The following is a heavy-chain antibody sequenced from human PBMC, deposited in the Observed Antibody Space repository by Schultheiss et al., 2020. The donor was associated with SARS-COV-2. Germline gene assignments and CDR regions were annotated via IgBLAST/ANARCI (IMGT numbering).Heavy chain of an antibody. CDR3: GKGPYSSGWYPLDH. Sequence: GGSLRLSCAASGFTFDDYAMHWVRQAPGKGLEWVSGISWNSGTIAHADSVRGRFTISRDNAKNSLYLQMNSLRGDDTAFYYCGKGPYSSGWYPLDHWGQGTLVTVSS. CDR2: ISWNSGTI. J-gene: IGHJ4*02. CDR1: GFTFDDYA. V-gene: IGHV3-9*01. D-gene: IGHD6-19*01.